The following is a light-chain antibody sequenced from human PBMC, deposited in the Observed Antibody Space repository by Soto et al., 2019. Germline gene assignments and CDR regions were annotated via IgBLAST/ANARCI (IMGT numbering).Light chain of an antibody. CDR1: QSISSW. Sequence: DIQMTQSPSTLSASVGDRVTITCRASQSISSWLAWYQQKPGKAPKLLIYDSSSLESGVPSRFSGSGSGTEFTLTISSLQPDDFATYYCQQYKSDSPYTFGQGTKLEIK. CDR3: QQYKSDSPYT. J-gene: IGKJ2*01. V-gene: IGKV1-5*01. CDR2: DSS.